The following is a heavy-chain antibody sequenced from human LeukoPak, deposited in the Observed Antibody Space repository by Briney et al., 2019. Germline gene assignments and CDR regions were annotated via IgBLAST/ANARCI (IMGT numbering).Heavy chain of an antibody. D-gene: IGHD3-3*01. CDR1: GFTFSSYG. J-gene: IGHJ6*02. Sequence: PARSLRLSCAASGFTFSSYGMHGVRHAPGKGLEWVAVISYDGSNKYNADSVKGRLTISRDNSKNTLYLQMNSLRAEDTAVYYCAKGRNYDFWSGYHRGSYYYYGMDVWGQGTTVTVSS. CDR3: AKGRNYDFWSGYHRGSYYYYGMDV. V-gene: IGHV3-30*18. CDR2: ISYDGSNK.